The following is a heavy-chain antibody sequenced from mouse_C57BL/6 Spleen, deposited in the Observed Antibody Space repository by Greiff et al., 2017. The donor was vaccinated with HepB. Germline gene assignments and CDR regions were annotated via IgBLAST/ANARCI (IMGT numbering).Heavy chain of an antibody. CDR1: GYTFTSYW. CDR3: ARAIRGTGVEYFDV. V-gene: IGHV1-55*01. D-gene: IGHD1-1*01. J-gene: IGHJ1*03. CDR2: IYPGSGST. Sequence: QVQLQQSGAELVKPGASVKMSCKASGYTFTSYWITWVKQRPGQGLEWIGDIYPGSGSTNYNEKFKSKATLTVDTSSSTAYMQLSSLTSEDSAVYYCARAIRGTGVEYFDVWGTGTTVTVSS.